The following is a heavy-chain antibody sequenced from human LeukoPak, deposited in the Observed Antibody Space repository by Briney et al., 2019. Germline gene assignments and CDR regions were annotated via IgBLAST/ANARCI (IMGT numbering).Heavy chain of an antibody. V-gene: IGHV4-39*01. J-gene: IGHJ5*02. D-gene: IGHD6-6*01. Sequence: PSETLSLTCTVSGGSISSSSYYWGWIRQPPGKGLEWIGSIYYSGSTYYNPSLKSRVTISVDTSKNQFSLKLSSVTAADTAVYYCARLISSSRWFDPWGQGTLVTVSS. CDR3: ARLISSSRWFDP. CDR2: IYYSGST. CDR1: GGSISSSSYY.